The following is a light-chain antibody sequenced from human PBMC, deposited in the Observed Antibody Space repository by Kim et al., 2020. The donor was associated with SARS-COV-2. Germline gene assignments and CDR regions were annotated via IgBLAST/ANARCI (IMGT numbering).Light chain of an antibody. CDR2: STR. V-gene: IGLV7-43*01. Sequence: PGVTVTLPVSSDTGTVTTTAYAYWFHQKPGQAPRALIYSTRNKHAWTPARFSGSLLGGRAVLTLSNVQPEDEADYYCLLYSSRGYVFGTGTKVTVL. J-gene: IGLJ1*01. CDR3: LLYSSRGYV. CDR1: TGTVTTTAY.